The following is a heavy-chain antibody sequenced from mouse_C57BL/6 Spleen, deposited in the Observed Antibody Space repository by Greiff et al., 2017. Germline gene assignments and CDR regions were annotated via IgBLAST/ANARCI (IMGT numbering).Heavy chain of an antibody. D-gene: IGHD5-2*01. J-gene: IGHJ1*03. Sequence: VQLQQSGPELVKPGASVKISCKASGYAFSSSWMNWVKQRPGKGLEWIGRIYPGDGDTNYNGKVKGKATLTADKSSSTAYMQLSSLTSEDSAVYFCARWNTWYFDVWGTGTTVTVSS. CDR1: GYAFSSSW. CDR3: ARWNTWYFDV. V-gene: IGHV1-82*01. CDR2: IYPGDGDT.